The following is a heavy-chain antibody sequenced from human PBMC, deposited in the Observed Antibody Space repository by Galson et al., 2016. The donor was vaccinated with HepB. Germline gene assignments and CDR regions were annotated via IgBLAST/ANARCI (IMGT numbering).Heavy chain of an antibody. J-gene: IGHJ4*02. CDR3: AKGRGGVSIH. D-gene: IGHD3-10*01. V-gene: IGHV3-7*01. Sequence: SLRLSCAASGFAFGSYWVSWVRQAPGKGLEWVANIKQDGSEKYFVDSVKGRFTISRDNAKNSLCLQMNSLRAEDTAVYYYAKGRGGVSIHWGQGTLVTVSS. CDR1: GFAFGSYW. CDR2: IKQDGSEK.